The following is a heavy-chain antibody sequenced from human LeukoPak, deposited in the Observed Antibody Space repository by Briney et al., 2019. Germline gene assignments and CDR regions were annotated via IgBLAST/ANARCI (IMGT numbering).Heavy chain of an antibody. CDR2: FHNRGTS. CDR1: DDSISDYY. D-gene: IGHD5-12*01. CDR3: TRGAGWIIDY. J-gene: IGHJ4*02. V-gene: IGHV4-59*01. Sequence: PSETLSLTCTVSDDSISDYYRGWIRQPPGKGPEWIGYFHNRGTSTYSPSLKSRVTISADTSMNQFSRKLNSLTAADTAVYYCTRGAGWIIDYWGQGILVTVS.